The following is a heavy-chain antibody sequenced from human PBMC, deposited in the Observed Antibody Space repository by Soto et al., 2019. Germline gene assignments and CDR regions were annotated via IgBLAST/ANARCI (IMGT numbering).Heavy chain of an antibody. CDR3: ARPIPYSSGWTGAFDI. V-gene: IGHV1-2*02. CDR1: GYTFTGYY. D-gene: IGHD6-19*01. Sequence: QVQLVQSGAEVKKPGASVKVSCKASGYTFTGYYMHWVRQAPGQGLEWMGWINPNSGGTNYAQKFQGRVTMTRDTSISTAYMELSRLRSDDTAVYYCARPIPYSSGWTGAFDIWGQGTMVTVSS. J-gene: IGHJ3*02. CDR2: INPNSGGT.